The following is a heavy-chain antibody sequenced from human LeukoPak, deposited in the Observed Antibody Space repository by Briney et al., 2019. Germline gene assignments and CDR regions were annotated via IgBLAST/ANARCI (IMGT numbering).Heavy chain of an antibody. CDR1: GGSFSGYY. CDR3: ARGRSSDY. V-gene: IGHV4-34*01. J-gene: IGHJ4*02. Sequence: SETLSLTCAVYGGSFSGYYWSWIRQPPGKGLEWIGEINHSGSTNYNPSLKSRVTISVDTSKNQFPLKLSSVTAAGTAVYYCARGRSSDYWGQGTLVTVSS. CDR2: INHSGST. D-gene: IGHD6-6*01.